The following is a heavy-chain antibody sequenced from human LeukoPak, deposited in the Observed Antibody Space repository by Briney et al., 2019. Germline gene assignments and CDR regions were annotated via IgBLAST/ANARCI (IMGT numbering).Heavy chain of an antibody. V-gene: IGHV1-2*02. J-gene: IGHJ4*02. D-gene: IGHD5-12*01. Sequence: ASVKVSCKAAGYTFTGYYLHWMRQAPGQGLEWMGWINPNSGGTQYAQRFQGRVTVTRDTSITTAYMELSSPTSDDTAVYYCARVYSGYENFDYWGQGTLVTVSS. CDR3: ARVYSGYENFDY. CDR1: GYTFTGYY. CDR2: INPNSGGT.